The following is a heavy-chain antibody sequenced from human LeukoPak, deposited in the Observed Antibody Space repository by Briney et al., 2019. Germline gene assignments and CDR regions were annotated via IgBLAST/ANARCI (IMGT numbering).Heavy chain of an antibody. Sequence: QPGGSLRLSCAASGFTFSTYEMNWVRQAPGKGLEWVSYISSSGSTLYYADSVKGRFTISRDNPNNSLYLQLNSLRAEDTAVYYCARERRSGFDYWGQGTLVTVSS. CDR2: ISSSGSTL. CDR1: GFTFSTYE. CDR3: ARERRSGFDY. D-gene: IGHD3-10*01. V-gene: IGHV3-48*03. J-gene: IGHJ4*02.